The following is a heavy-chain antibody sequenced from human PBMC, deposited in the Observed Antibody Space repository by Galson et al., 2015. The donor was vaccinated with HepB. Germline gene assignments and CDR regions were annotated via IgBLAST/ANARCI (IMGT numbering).Heavy chain of an antibody. Sequence: SVKVSCKASGYTFTSYHMHWVRQAPGQGLEWMGIINPSGGSTSYAQKFQGRVTITADESTSTAYMELSSLRSEDTAVYYCARDRRFWGATVVLGMDVWGQGTTVTVSS. CDR1: GYTFTSYH. CDR3: ARDRRFWGATVVLGMDV. D-gene: IGHD3-16*01. J-gene: IGHJ6*02. V-gene: IGHV1-46*01. CDR2: INPSGGST.